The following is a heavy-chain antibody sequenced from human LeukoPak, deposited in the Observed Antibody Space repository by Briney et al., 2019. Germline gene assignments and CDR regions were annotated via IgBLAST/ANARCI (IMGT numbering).Heavy chain of an antibody. CDR1: GFTFSSYA. J-gene: IGHJ4*02. CDR2: ISYDGSNK. Sequence: GRSLRLSGAASGFTFSSYAMHWVRQAPGTGLEWVAVISYDGSNKYYADSVKGRFTVSRDNSKNTLYLQMNSLRAEDTAVYYCARRAVTTRAVDYWGQGTLVTVSS. V-gene: IGHV3-30-3*01. D-gene: IGHD4-17*01. CDR3: ARRAVTTRAVDY.